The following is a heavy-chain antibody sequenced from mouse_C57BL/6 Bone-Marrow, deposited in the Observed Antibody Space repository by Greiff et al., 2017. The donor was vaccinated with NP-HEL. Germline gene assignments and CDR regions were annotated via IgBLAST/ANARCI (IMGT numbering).Heavy chain of an antibody. CDR1: GYAFTNYL. V-gene: IGHV1-54*01. J-gene: IGHJ4*01. CDR3: ARWLLRYYAMDY. Sequence: QVHVKQSGAELVRPGTSVKVSCKASGYAFTNYLIEWVKQRPGQGLEWIGVINPGSGGTNYNEKFKGKATLTADKSSSTAYMQLSSLTSEDSAVYFCARWLLRYYAMDYWGQGTSVTVSS. D-gene: IGHD2-3*01. CDR2: INPGSGGT.